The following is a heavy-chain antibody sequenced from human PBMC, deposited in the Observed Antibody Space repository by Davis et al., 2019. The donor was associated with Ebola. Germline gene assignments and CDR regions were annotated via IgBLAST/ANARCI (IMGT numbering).Heavy chain of an antibody. CDR2: IIPIFGTA. Sequence: AASAKVSCKASGYTFTSYDINWMRQAPGQGLEWMGGIIPIFGTANYAQKFQGRVTITRDTSASTAYMELSSLRSEDTAVYYCASSITMIVVVIGYYGMDVWGQGTTVTVSS. D-gene: IGHD3-22*01. V-gene: IGHV1-69*05. J-gene: IGHJ6*02. CDR1: GYTFTSYD. CDR3: ASSITMIVVVIGYYGMDV.